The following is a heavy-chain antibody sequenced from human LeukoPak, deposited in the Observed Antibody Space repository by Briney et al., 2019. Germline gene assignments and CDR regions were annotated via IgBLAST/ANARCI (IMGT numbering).Heavy chain of an antibody. CDR2: IIPIFGTA. CDR1: GGTFSSYA. D-gene: IGHD1-20*01. CDR3: LNNWNDDAFDI. Sequence: ASVKVSCKASGGTFSSYAICWVRQAPGQGLEWMGGIIPIFGTANYAQKFQGRVTITADESTSTASMELSMLTPRARAVFYCLNNWNDDAFDIWGQGTMVSVSS. V-gene: IGHV1-69*13. J-gene: IGHJ3*02.